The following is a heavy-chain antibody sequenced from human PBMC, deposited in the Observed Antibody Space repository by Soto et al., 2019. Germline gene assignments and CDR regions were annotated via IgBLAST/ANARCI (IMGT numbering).Heavy chain of an antibody. CDR3: ARVTIAAAGNWFDP. V-gene: IGHV1-18*01. D-gene: IGHD6-13*01. Sequence: GASVKVSCKASGYTFTSYGISWVRQAPGQGLEWMGWISAYNGNTNYAQKLQGRVTMTTDTSTSTACMELRSLRSDDTAVYYCARVTIAAAGNWFDPWGQGTLVTVSS. CDR2: ISAYNGNT. CDR1: GYTFTSYG. J-gene: IGHJ5*02.